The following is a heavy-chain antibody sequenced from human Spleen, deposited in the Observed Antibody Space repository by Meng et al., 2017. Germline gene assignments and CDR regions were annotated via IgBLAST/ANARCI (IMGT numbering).Heavy chain of an antibody. CDR2: INTDASIT. CDR3: ARDADWVIFDH. Sequence: EVQLVESGGGLVQPGGSLRLSCAASGFTVSSNYMSWVRQAPGEGLVWVSRINTDASITTYADSVKGRFTISRDDAKNTVYLQMNSLRAEDTAVYYCARDADWVIFDHWGQGALVTVSS. J-gene: IGHJ4*02. V-gene: IGHV3-74*03. D-gene: IGHD3-9*01. CDR1: GFTVSSNY.